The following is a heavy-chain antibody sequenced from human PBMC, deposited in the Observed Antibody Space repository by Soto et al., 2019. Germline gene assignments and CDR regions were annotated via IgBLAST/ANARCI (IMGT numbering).Heavy chain of an antibody. CDR1: GFNFHSYW. J-gene: IGHJ6*02. V-gene: IGHV3-7*03. Sequence: VAVSGGGLVQPGGSLRVSCAASGFNFHSYWMTWVRQAPGKGLEWVANINDDGSDKKYVDSVKGRFTISRDNAKNSLYLQMDSLRAEDTAVYYCAKDQAITYYYGSGSYGMDVWGQGTTVTVSS. D-gene: IGHD3-10*01. CDR3: AKDQAITYYYGSGSYGMDV. CDR2: INDDGSDK.